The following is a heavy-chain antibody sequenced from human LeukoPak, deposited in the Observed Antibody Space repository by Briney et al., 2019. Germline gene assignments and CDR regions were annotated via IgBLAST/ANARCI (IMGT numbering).Heavy chain of an antibody. V-gene: IGHV3-53*01. CDR3: AREEWLTGIVDY. Sequence: GGSLRLSCAASGFTVSSNYMSWVRQAPGKGLEWVSVINSGGSTYYADSVKGRFTISRDNSKNTLYLQMNSLRAEDTAVYYCAREEWLTGIVDYWGQGTLVTVSS. J-gene: IGHJ4*02. CDR2: INSGGST. CDR1: GFTVSSNY. D-gene: IGHD3-3*01.